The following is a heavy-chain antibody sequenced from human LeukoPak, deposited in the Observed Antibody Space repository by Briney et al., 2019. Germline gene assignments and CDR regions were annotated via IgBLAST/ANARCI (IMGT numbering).Heavy chain of an antibody. V-gene: IGHV3-74*01. CDR1: GSTFSRYW. D-gene: IGHD3-10*01. CDR3: TTGIGNYYYY. Sequence: PGGSLRLSCAASGSTFSRYWMHWVRQAPGKGLVWVSRVKSDGSDTIYADSVKGRFTISRDNAKNMLYLQMDSLRAEDTAVYYCTTGIGNYYYYWGQGTLATVAS. J-gene: IGHJ4*02. CDR2: VKSDGSDT.